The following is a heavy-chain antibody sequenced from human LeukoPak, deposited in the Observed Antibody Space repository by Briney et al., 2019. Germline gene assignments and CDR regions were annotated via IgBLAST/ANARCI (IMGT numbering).Heavy chain of an antibody. CDR3: ARVMGLWSGYPDYFDY. Sequence: GGSLRLSCAASGFTFSSYSMNWVRQAPGKGLEWVSSISSSSSYIYYADSVKGRFTISRDNAKNSLYLQMNSLRAEDTAVYYCARVMGLWSGYPDYFDYWGQGTLVTVSS. J-gene: IGHJ4*02. D-gene: IGHD3-3*01. CDR1: GFTFSSYS. CDR2: ISSSSSYI. V-gene: IGHV3-21*01.